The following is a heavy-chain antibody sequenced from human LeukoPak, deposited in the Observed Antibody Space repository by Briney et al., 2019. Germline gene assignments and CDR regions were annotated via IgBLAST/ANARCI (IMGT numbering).Heavy chain of an antibody. CDR1: EFTFSSYS. J-gene: IGHJ3*02. D-gene: IGHD3-22*01. Sequence: AGGSLRLSCAVSEFTFSSYSMNWVRQAPGKGLEWVSYISSSSSTIYYADSVKGRFTISRDNAKNSLYLQMNSLRDEDTAVYYCARDQTPHYYDSSGYYRNDAFDIWGQGTMVTVSS. CDR2: ISSSSSTI. V-gene: IGHV3-48*02. CDR3: ARDQTPHYYDSSGYYRNDAFDI.